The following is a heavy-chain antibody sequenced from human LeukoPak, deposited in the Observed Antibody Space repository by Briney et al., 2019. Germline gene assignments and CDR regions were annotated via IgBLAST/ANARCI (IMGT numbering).Heavy chain of an antibody. Sequence: QPGRSLRLSCAASGFTFSSYGMHWVRQAPGKGLEWVAVISYDGSNKYYADSVKGRFTISRDNSKNTLYLQMNSLRAEDTAVYYCANLDTAMVYYYGMDVWGQGTTVTVSS. J-gene: IGHJ6*02. CDR3: ANLDTAMVYYYGMDV. D-gene: IGHD5-18*01. CDR1: GFTFSSYG. CDR2: ISYDGSNK. V-gene: IGHV3-30*18.